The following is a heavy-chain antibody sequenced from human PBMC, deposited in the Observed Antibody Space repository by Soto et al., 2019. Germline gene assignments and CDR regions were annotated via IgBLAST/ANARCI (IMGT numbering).Heavy chain of an antibody. Sequence: SVKVSCKASGGTFSTYTITWVRQAPGQGLEWMGRIIPIIGIINYAQKFQGRVTISADKLTGTAYMELRSLRSDDTAVYYCARDLGYCSGGSCPFTEYFQHWGQGTLVTVSS. V-gene: IGHV1-69*04. CDR3: ARDLGYCSGGSCPFTEYFQH. CDR1: GGTFSTYT. CDR2: IIPIIGII. J-gene: IGHJ1*01. D-gene: IGHD2-15*01.